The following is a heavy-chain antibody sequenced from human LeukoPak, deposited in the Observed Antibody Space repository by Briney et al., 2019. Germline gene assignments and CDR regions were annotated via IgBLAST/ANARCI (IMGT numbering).Heavy chain of an antibody. J-gene: IGHJ3*02. CDR1: GGSISSYY. CDR2: IYYSGST. Sequence: SETLSLTCTVSGGSISSYYWSWIRQPPGKGLEWIGYIYYSGSTNYNPSHKSRVTISVDTSKNQFSLKLSSVTAADTAVYYCARAIAAAGNDAFDIWGQGTMVTVSS. D-gene: IGHD6-13*01. CDR3: ARAIAAAGNDAFDI. V-gene: IGHV4-59*08.